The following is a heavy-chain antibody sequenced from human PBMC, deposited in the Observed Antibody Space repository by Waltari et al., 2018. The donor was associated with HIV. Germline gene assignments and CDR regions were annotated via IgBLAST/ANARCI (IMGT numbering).Heavy chain of an antibody. V-gene: IGHV1-24*01. Sequence: QVQLVQSGAEVKRPGASVKVSCKVSGYIRTELSIHWVRHAPGKGLEWVGSFDPADGKTTYAQKFQGRVTMTEDTSTDTASMEVSSLRSEDTAVYYCSTARQWLVDSGMDVWGQGTTVTVSS. CDR2: FDPADGKT. J-gene: IGHJ6*02. CDR1: GYIRTELS. CDR3: STARQWLVDSGMDV. D-gene: IGHD6-19*01.